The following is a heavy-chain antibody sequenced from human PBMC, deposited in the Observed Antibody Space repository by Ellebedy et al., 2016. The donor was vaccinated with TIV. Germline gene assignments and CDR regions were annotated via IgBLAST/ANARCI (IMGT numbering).Heavy chain of an antibody. V-gene: IGHV3-74*01. CDR3: ARGHNDDSTGYIYGMDV. Sequence: GGSLRLSXAASGFTFSSYWMHWVRQAPGKGLVLVSRINKDGSSTNYADSVKGRFTISRDNTKDSLHLQMNSLRDDDTAVFYCARGHNDDSTGYIYGMDVWGQGTAVTVSS. CDR1: GFTFSSYW. D-gene: IGHD3-22*01. J-gene: IGHJ6*02. CDR2: INKDGSST.